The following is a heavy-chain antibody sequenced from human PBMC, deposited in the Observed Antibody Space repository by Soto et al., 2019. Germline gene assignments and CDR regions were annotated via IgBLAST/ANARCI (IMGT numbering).Heavy chain of an antibody. CDR2: ISFDESDQ. Sequence: GGSLRLSCAASGFTFSSYGMHWVRQAPGKGLEWVALISFDESDQYYADSVKGRFTISRDNSKNTVYLQMNTLRAEDTAVYRCVEEDPSPVAFDIWGQGTVVTVSS. CDR3: VEEDPSPVAFDI. CDR1: GFTFSSYG. J-gene: IGHJ3*02. V-gene: IGHV3-30*18.